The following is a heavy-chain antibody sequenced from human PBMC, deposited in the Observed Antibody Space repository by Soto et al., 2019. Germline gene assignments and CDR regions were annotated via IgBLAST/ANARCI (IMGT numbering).Heavy chain of an antibody. Sequence: EVQLLESGGGLVQPGGSLRLSCAASGFTFSSYAMSWVRQAPGKGLEWVSAISGSGGSTYYADSVKGRFTISRDNSKNPLYLQMNSLRAEDTAVYYCAKDGIQLYRGTGWYWGQGTLVTVSS. CDR2: ISGSGGST. J-gene: IGHJ4*02. CDR3: AKDGIQLYRGTGWY. CDR1: GFTFSSYA. V-gene: IGHV3-23*01. D-gene: IGHD5-18*01.